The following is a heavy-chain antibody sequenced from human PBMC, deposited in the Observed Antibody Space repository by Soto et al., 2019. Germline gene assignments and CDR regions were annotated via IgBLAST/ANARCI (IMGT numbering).Heavy chain of an antibody. Sequence: SETLSLTCAVYCGSFRGYYWSWIRQPPGKGLEWIGEINHSGSTNYNPSLKSRVSISLDTSKNEVSLKLTSVTAADTAVYFCARLGAYYQAMDSWGQGTLVTVSS. J-gene: IGHJ1*01. CDR2: INHSGST. D-gene: IGHD3-22*01. CDR1: CGSFRGYY. V-gene: IGHV4-34*01. CDR3: ARLGAYYQAMDS.